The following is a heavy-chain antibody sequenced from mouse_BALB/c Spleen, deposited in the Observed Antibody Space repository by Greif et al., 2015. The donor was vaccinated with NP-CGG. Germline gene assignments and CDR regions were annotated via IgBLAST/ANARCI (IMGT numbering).Heavy chain of an antibody. CDR2: IDPANGNT. Sequence: EVQLQQSGAELVKPGASVKLSCTASGFNIKDTYMHWVKQRPEQGLELIGSIDPANGNTKYDPKFQGKATITADTFSNTAYLQLSSLTSEDTAVYYCARVITGYWYFDVWGAGTTVTVSS. D-gene: IGHD2-4*01. V-gene: IGHV14-3*02. CDR3: ARVITGYWYFDV. J-gene: IGHJ1*01. CDR1: GFNIKDTY.